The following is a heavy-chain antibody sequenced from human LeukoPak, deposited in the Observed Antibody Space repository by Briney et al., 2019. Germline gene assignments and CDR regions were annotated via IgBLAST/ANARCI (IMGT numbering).Heavy chain of an antibody. CDR2: IITIFGTA. J-gene: IGHJ4*02. CDR1: GGTFSSYA. Sequence: SVKVSCKASGGTFSSYAISWVRQAPGQGLEWMGRIITIFGTANYAQKFQGRVTITTDESTSTGYLELSSLRSEDTAVYYCASGEYSSSCNYWGQGTLVTVSS. D-gene: IGHD6-13*01. V-gene: IGHV1-69*05. CDR3: ASGEYSSSCNY.